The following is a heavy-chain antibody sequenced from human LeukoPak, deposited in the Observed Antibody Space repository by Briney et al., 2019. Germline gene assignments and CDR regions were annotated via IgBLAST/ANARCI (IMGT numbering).Heavy chain of an antibody. D-gene: IGHD6-13*01. J-gene: IGHJ6*02. Sequence: SVKVSCKASGGTFSSYAISWVRQAPGQGLEWMGGIIPIFGTANYAQKYQGRVTITADESTSTAYMELSSLRSEDTAVYYCARAEFSSSWDNYYYYYYGMDVWGQGTTVTVSS. CDR1: GGTFSSYA. CDR2: IIPIFGTA. V-gene: IGHV1-69*13. CDR3: ARAEFSSSWDNYYYYYYGMDV.